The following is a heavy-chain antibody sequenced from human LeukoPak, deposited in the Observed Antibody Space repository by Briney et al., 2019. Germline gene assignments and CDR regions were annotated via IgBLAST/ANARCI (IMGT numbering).Heavy chain of an antibody. V-gene: IGHV1-69*06. CDR3: ASYSQLWTRYYYYYMDV. D-gene: IGHD5-18*01. Sequence: SVKVSCKASGGTFSSYAISWVRQAPGQGLEWMGGIIPIFGTANYAQKFQGRVTITADKSTSTAYMELSSLRSEDTAVYYCASYSQLWTRYYYYYMDVWGKGTTVTVSS. CDR2: IIPIFGTA. J-gene: IGHJ6*03. CDR1: GGTFSSYA.